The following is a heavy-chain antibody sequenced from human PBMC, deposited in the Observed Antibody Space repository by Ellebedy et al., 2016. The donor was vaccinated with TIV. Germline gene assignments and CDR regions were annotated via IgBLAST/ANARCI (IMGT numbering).Heavy chain of an antibody. CDR3: ARASGLGYCSGGSCYPLPLI. CDR2: IYHSGST. J-gene: IGHJ3*02. V-gene: IGHV4-30-2*01. Sequence: MPSETLSLTCAVSGGSISSGGYSWSWIRQPPGKGLEWIGYIYHSGSTYYNPSLKSRVNISVDKSKNQFSLKLSSVTAADTAVYYCARASGLGYCSGGSCYPLPLIWGQGTMVTVSS. CDR1: GGSISSGGYS. D-gene: IGHD2-15*01.